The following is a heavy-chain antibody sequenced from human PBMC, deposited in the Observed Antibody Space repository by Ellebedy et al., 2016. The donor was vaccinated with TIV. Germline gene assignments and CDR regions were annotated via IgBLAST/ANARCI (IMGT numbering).Heavy chain of an antibody. CDR1: GGSFSGYY. Sequence: SETLSLXCAVYGGSFSGYYWSWIRQPPGKGLEWIGEINHSGSTNYNPSLKSRVTISVDTSKNQFSLKLSSVTAADTAVYYCARDGRGSYFFWFDPWGQGTLVTVSS. D-gene: IGHD1-26*01. CDR3: ARDGRGSYFFWFDP. J-gene: IGHJ5*02. CDR2: INHSGST. V-gene: IGHV4-34*01.